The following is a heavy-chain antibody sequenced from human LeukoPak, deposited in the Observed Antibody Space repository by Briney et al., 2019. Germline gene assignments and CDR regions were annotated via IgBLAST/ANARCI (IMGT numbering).Heavy chain of an antibody. Sequence: SETLSLTCTVSGGSISSDNYYWSWIRQPPGKGLEWIGYIYYSGSTNYNPSLKSPVTISLDTSKNQFSLKLSSVTAADTAVYYCARSSYYYGADAYDIWGQGTMVTVSS. CDR3: ARSSYYYGADAYDI. V-gene: IGHV4-61*01. CDR1: GGSISSDNYY. CDR2: IYYSGST. D-gene: IGHD3-10*01. J-gene: IGHJ3*02.